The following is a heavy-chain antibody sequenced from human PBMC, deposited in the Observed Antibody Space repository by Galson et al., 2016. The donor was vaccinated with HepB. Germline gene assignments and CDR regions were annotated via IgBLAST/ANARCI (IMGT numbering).Heavy chain of an antibody. D-gene: IGHD2-2*02. CDR2: INHSGNS. Sequence: ETLSLTCAVYGGSFSGFHWTWIRQAPGRGLEWLGEINHSGNSNYDPSLPSRVTVSVDTSNNRFSLSLSSVTAADSGIYYCARGAVGYCSSSTCYNYYYGLDVWGQGTTVSVSS. CDR3: ARGAVGYCSSSTCYNYYYGLDV. J-gene: IGHJ6*02. CDR1: GGSFSGFH. V-gene: IGHV4-34*01.